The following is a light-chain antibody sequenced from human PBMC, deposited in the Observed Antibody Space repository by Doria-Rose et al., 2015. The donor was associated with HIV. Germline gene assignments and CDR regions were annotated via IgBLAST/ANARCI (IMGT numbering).Light chain of an antibody. CDR3: QQYYDTPS. V-gene: IGKV4-1*01. Sequence: DIQVTQSPESLGMSLGERATLNCKSNQSLLYTSKNYLAWYQQKPGQPPKLLIYWASTRQSGVPARLSGSGSGTDSTLTISSLEAEDVAVYYCQQYYDTPSFGPGTTVDIK. CDR1: QSLLYTSKNY. CDR2: WAS. J-gene: IGKJ3*01.